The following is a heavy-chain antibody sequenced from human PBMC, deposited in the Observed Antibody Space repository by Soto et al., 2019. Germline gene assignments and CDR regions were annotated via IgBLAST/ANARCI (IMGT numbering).Heavy chain of an antibody. V-gene: IGHV3-30-3*01. CDR1: GFTFSSYA. D-gene: IGHD6-19*01. CDR2: ISYDGSNK. J-gene: IGHJ4*02. CDR3: ARDHGSGWYGRGIDY. Sequence: QVQLVESGGGVVQPGRSLRLSCAASGFTFSSYAMHWVRQAPGKGLEGVAVISYDGSNKYYADSVKGRFTISRDNSKNTLYLQMNSLRAEDTAVYYCARDHGSGWYGRGIDYWGQGTLVTVSS.